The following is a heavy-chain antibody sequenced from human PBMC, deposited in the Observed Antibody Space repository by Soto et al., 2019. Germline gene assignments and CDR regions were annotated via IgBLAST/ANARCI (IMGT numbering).Heavy chain of an antibody. J-gene: IGHJ4*02. CDR2: IIPIFGTA. CDR1: GGTFSSYA. D-gene: IGHD6-13*01. V-gene: IGHV1-69*13. Sequence: GASVKVSCKASGGTFSSYAISWVRQAPGQGLEWMGGIIPIFGTANYAQKFQGRVTITADESTSTAYMELSSLRSEDTAVYYCARESDVAAAGNFDYWGQGTLVIVSS. CDR3: ARESDVAAAGNFDY.